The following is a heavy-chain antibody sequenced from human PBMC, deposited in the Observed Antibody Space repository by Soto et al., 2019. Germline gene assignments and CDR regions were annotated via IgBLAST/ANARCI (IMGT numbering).Heavy chain of an antibody. Sequence: HPGGSLRLSCAASGFTLRTYTMNWVRQAPGKGLEWVSAISGSGGSTYYADSVKGRFTISRDNSKNTLYLQMNSLRAEDTAVYYCATLTGFAYARYCSSTSCFNVDYWGQGTLVTVSS. CDR1: GFTLRTYT. D-gene: IGHD2-2*01. J-gene: IGHJ4*02. CDR2: ISGSGGST. CDR3: ATLTGFAYARYCSSTSCFNVDY. V-gene: IGHV3-23*01.